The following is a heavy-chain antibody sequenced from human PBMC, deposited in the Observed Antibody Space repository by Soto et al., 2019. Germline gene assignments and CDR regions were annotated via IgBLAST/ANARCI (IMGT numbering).Heavy chain of an antibody. Sequence: EVQLVESGGGLVQPGGSLRLSCAASGFTFSSHSINWVRQAPGKGLEWVSHISSTSSAIHYADAVKGRFTISRDNANNSLFLQMNSLRVEDTAVYYCARGTYNSAFDYWGQGTLVIVSS. J-gene: IGHJ4*02. CDR3: ARGTYNSAFDY. CDR1: GFTFSSHS. D-gene: IGHD3-22*01. V-gene: IGHV3-48*01. CDR2: ISSTSSAI.